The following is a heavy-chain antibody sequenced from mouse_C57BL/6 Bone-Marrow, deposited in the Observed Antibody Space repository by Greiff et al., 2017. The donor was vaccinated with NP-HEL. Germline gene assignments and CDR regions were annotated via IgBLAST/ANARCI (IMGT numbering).Heavy chain of an antibody. CDR3: ARLQLLRYQYYFDY. CDR2: IYPRSGNT. V-gene: IGHV1-81*01. D-gene: IGHD1-1*01. CDR1: GYTFTSYG. J-gene: IGHJ2*01. Sequence: QVHVKQSGAELARPGASVKLSCKASGYTFTSYGISWVKQRTGQGLEWIGEIYPRSGNTYYNEKFKGKATLTADKSSSTAYMELRSLTSEDSAVYFCARLQLLRYQYYFDYWGQGTTLTVSS.